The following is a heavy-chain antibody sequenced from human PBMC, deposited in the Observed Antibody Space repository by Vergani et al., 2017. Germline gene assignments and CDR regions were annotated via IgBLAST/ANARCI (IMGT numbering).Heavy chain of an antibody. CDR2: IYYSGST. CDR3: ARAYTAMVTFDY. CDR1: GGSNSSYY. Sequence: QVQLQESGPGLVKPSETLSLTCTVSGGSNSSYYWSWIRQPPGKGLEWIGYIYYSGSTNYNPSLKSRVTISVDTSKNQFSLKLSSVTAADTAVYYCARAYTAMVTFDYWGQGTLVTVSS. V-gene: IGHV4-59*01. J-gene: IGHJ4*02. D-gene: IGHD5-18*01.